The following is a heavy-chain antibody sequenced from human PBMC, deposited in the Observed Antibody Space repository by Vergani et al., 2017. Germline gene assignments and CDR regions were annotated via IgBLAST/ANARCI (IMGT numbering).Heavy chain of an antibody. V-gene: IGHV3-23*01. D-gene: IGHD3-22*01. CDR3: AKELNYYDSSGGWFDY. CDR1: GFTFSSYA. Sequence: EVQLLESGGGLVQPGGSLRLSCAASGFTFSSYAMSWVRQAPGKGLDWVSAISGSGGSTYYADSVKGRFTISRDNSKNTLYMQMNSLRAEDTAVYYCAKELNYYDSSGGWFDYWGQGTLVTVSS. CDR2: ISGSGGST. J-gene: IGHJ4*02.